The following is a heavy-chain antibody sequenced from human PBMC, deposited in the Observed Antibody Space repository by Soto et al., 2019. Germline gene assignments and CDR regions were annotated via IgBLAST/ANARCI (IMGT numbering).Heavy chain of an antibody. V-gene: IGHV4-31*03. CDR3: ARDTVVTPYYYYYGMDV. CDR2: IYYSGST. J-gene: IGHJ6*02. D-gene: IGHD2-15*01. Sequence: QVQLQESGPGLVKPSQTLSLTCTVSGGSISSGGYYWSWIRQHPGKGLEWIGYIYYSGSTYYNPSLKSRVTISVDTSKNQFSLKLSSVTDADTAVYYCARDTVVTPYYYYYGMDVWGQGTTVTVSS. CDR1: GGSISSGGYY.